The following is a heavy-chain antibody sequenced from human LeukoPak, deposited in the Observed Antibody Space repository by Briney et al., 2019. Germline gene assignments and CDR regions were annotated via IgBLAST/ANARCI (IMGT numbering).Heavy chain of an antibody. J-gene: IGHJ4*02. CDR3: ARGGWSLDY. D-gene: IGHD6-19*01. V-gene: IGHV4-59*11. CDR1: GGSISSHY. Sequence: PSETLSLTCTVSGGSISSHYWSWIRQPPGKGLEWVGYIHYSGNTNYNPSLKSRITISVDTSKSQFSLKLSSVTAADTAVYYCARGGWSLDYWGQGTLVTVSS. CDR2: IHYSGNT.